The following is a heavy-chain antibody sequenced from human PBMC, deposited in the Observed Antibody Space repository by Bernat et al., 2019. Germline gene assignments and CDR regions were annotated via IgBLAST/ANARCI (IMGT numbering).Heavy chain of an antibody. J-gene: IGHJ4*02. CDR1: GGSISSSIYY. Sequence: QLQLQESGPGLVKPSETLSLTCTVSGGSISSSIYYWGWIRQPPGKGLEWIGDIYYSGTTNYNPSLRSRVTMSVDKSKNQFSLRLNSVTAADTAVYYCASKIGILVAGPFYDYWGQGTLVTVSS. V-gene: IGHV4-39*07. D-gene: IGHD6-19*01. CDR2: IYYSGTT. CDR3: ASKIGILVAGPFYDY.